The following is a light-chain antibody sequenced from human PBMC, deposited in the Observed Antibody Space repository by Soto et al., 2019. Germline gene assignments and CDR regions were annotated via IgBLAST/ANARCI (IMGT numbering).Light chain of an antibody. CDR2: DAS. Sequence: EIVLTQSPGTLSLSPGERATLSCRASQSLSSSQLAWYQQKPGQAPRLLIHDASSRATGISDRFTGSGSGTDCSLTITTLEPEDFAVYSCQQYGSSARTFGLGTKVEI. CDR1: QSLSSSQ. V-gene: IGKV3-20*01. J-gene: IGKJ1*01. CDR3: QQYGSSART.